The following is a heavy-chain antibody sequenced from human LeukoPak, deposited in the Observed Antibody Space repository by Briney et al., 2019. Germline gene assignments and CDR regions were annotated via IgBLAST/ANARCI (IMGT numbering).Heavy chain of an antibody. Sequence: GGSLRLSCAASGFTFSSYWMSWVRQAPGKGLEWVSYISSSSSTIYYADSVKGRFTISRDNAKNSLYLQMNSLRAEDTAVYYCARDEGGDCVDYWGQGTLVTVSS. V-gene: IGHV3-48*01. D-gene: IGHD2-21*02. CDR1: GFTFSSYW. J-gene: IGHJ4*02. CDR2: ISSSSSTI. CDR3: ARDEGGDCVDY.